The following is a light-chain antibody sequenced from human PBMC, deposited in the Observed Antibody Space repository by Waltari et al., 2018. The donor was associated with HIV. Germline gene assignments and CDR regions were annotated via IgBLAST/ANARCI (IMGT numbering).Light chain of an antibody. CDR1: TSDIGGYNF. V-gene: IGLV2-14*01. CDR3: SSYSTAANVV. Sequence: QSALAQPASVSGSPGQSITMSCTGTTSDIGGYNFVSWYQQHPGKVPKVLIYEVINRPSGVSTRFSGSKSGNTASLTISGLQTEDEADYYCSSYSTAANVVFGGGTKLTVL. J-gene: IGLJ2*01. CDR2: EVI.